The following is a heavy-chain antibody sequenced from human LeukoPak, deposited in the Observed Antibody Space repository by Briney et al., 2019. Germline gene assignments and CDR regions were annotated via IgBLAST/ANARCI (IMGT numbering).Heavy chain of an antibody. CDR2: INPNSGGT. Sequence: ASVKVSCKASGYTFTGYYMHWVRQAPGQGLEWMGWINPNSGGTNYAQKFQGRVTMTRDTSISTAYMELSRLRSDDTAVYYCARDHPSGSYHYYYYMGVWGKGTTVTVSS. CDR3: ARDHPSGSYHYYYYMGV. J-gene: IGHJ6*03. D-gene: IGHD3-10*01. V-gene: IGHV1-2*02. CDR1: GYTFTGYY.